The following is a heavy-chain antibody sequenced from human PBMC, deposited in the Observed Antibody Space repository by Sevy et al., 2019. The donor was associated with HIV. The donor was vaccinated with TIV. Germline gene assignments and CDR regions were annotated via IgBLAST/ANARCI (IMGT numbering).Heavy chain of an antibody. CDR2: ISAYNGNT. V-gene: IGHV1-18*01. CDR3: ARDLYCSSTSCYWSKYYMHV. J-gene: IGHJ6*03. D-gene: IGHD2-2*01. Sequence: ASVKVSCKASGYTFTSYGISWVRQAPGQGLEWMGWISAYNGNTNYAQKLQGRVTMTTDTSTSTAYMELRSLRSDDTAVYYCARDLYCSSTSCYWSKYYMHVWGKGTTVTVSS. CDR1: GYTFTSYG.